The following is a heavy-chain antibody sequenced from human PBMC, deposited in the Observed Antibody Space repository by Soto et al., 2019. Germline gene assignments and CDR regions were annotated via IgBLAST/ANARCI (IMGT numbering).Heavy chain of an antibody. J-gene: IGHJ2*01. V-gene: IGHV4-4*07. CDR3: ARGNSSGYYSYWYFDL. D-gene: IGHD3-22*01. CDR1: GGSHRSSY. Sequence: QVQLQESGPGLVRSSETLSLTCTVSGGSHRSSYWSWLRQPAGKGLEWIGRIYSSGIINYNPSLKSRVAMSVDTSKNQFSLTLRSVTAADTAKYYCARGNSSGYYSYWYFDLWGRGTLVTVSS. CDR2: IYSSGII.